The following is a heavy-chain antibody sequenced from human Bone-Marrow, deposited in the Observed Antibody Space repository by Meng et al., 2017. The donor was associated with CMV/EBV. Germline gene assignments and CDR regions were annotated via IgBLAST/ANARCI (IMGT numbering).Heavy chain of an antibody. Sequence: SETLSLTCTVSGGSISSYYWSWIRQPPGKGLEWIGYIYYSGSTNYNPSLKSRVTISVDTSKNQFSLKLSSVTAADTAVYYCARVKSGYDFWSGPPYYYYYGMDVWGQGTTVTVS. CDR1: GGSISSYY. J-gene: IGHJ6*02. CDR3: ARVKSGYDFWSGPPYYYYYGMDV. D-gene: IGHD3-3*01. V-gene: IGHV4-59*01. CDR2: IYYSGST.